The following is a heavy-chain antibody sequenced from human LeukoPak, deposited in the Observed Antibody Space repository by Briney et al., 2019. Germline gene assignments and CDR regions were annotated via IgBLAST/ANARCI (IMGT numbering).Heavy chain of an antibody. CDR1: GYTSIGYY. D-gene: IGHD2-2*03. J-gene: IGHJ4*02. CDR2: INPNSGGT. V-gene: IGHV1-2*02. Sequence: GASVKVSCKASGYTSIGYYMHWVRQAPGQGLEWMGWINPNSGGTNYAQKFQGRVTMTRDTSISTAYMELSRLRSDDTAVYYCARDGYCSSTSCYQDYWGQGTLVTVSS. CDR3: ARDGYCSSTSCYQDY.